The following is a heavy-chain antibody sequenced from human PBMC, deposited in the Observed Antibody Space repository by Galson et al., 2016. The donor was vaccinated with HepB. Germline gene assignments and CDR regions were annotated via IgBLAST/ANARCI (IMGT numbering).Heavy chain of an antibody. D-gene: IGHD3-3*01. CDR3: AVFWSGLAQLV. V-gene: IGHV1-18*01. J-gene: IGHJ3*01. Sequence: QSGAEVKKPGASVKVSCKASLYTFTNYGFSWVRQAPGQGLEWMGWIGAYNGNTKFAQKFQGRVTMTTDTSTTTAHMELRSLRSDDAAVYYCAVFWSGLAQLVWGQGTMVIVSS. CDR1: LYTFTNYG. CDR2: IGAYNGNT.